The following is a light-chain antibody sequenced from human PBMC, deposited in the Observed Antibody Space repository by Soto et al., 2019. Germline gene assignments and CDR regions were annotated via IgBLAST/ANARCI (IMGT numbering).Light chain of an antibody. V-gene: IGKV1-33*01. CDR1: QDIAKY. Sequence: DIQMTQSPSSLSASVGDRVTITCQASQDIAKYLNWYQQKPGNAPQLLIYDASELHAGVPTRFSGSGSGTDFTFTISSVKAEDFATYFCQQYDDLLSFGGGTKVEIK. CDR2: DAS. J-gene: IGKJ4*01. CDR3: QQYDDLLS.